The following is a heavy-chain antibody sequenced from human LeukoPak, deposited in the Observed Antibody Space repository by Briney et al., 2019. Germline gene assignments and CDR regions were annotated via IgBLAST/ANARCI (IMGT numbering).Heavy chain of an antibody. CDR2: VNRDGNEK. V-gene: IGHV3-7*03. J-gene: IGHJ3*02. Sequence: GGSLRLSCVPSGFTFNRYWMIWVRQAPGKGLEWVANVNRDGNEKHYVDSVEGRFTISRDNAKNSLYLQMNSLRNEDTAVYYCVRDDGNRTGSTYFDAFDIWGRGTLVSVSS. CDR1: GFTFNRYW. CDR3: VRDDGNRTGSTYFDAFDI. D-gene: IGHD3-9*01.